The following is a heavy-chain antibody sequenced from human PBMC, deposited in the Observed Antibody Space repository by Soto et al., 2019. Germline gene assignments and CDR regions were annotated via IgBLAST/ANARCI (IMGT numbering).Heavy chain of an antibody. CDR2: IYYSGST. D-gene: IGHD5-18*01. CDR3: ARDHRTNTAMVIPYYFDY. J-gene: IGHJ4*02. Sequence: QVQLQESGPGLVKPSQTLSLTCTVSGGSISSGGYYWSWIRQHPGKGLEWIGYIYYSGSTYYNPSLKSRVTISVDTSKNQLSLKLSSVTAADTAVYYCARDHRTNTAMVIPYYFDYWGQGTLVTVSS. V-gene: IGHV4-31*03. CDR1: GGSISSGGYY.